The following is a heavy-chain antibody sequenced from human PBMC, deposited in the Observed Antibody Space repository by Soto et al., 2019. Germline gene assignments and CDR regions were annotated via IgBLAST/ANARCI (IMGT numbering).Heavy chain of an antibody. Sequence: ASVKVSCKASGYTFTSYYMHWVRQAPGQGLEWMGIINPSGGSTSYAQKFQGRVTMTRDTSTSTVYMELSSLRSEDTAVYYCARVFGVVTTSLEPLASDYWGQGTLVTVSS. D-gene: IGHD3-3*01. V-gene: IGHV1-46*03. CDR1: GYTFTSYY. CDR2: INPSGGST. J-gene: IGHJ4*02. CDR3: ARVFGVVTTSLEPLASDY.